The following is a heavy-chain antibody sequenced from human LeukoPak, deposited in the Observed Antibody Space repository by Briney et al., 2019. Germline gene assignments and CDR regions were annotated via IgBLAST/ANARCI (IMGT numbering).Heavy chain of an antibody. J-gene: IGHJ4*02. CDR3: ARTQGDYGSYFDY. D-gene: IGHD4-17*01. Sequence: SSETLSLTCAVSGGSISSSNWWSWVRQPPGKGLEWIGEIYHSGSTNYNPSLKSRVTISVDKSKNQFSLKLSSVTAADTAVYYCARTQGDYGSYFDYWGQGTLVTVSS. CDR1: GGSISSSNW. CDR2: IYHSGST. V-gene: IGHV4-4*02.